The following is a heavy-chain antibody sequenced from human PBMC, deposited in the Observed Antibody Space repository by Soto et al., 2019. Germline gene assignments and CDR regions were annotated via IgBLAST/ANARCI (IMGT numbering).Heavy chain of an antibody. CDR3: ARGAFGGNPYDAFDI. J-gene: IGHJ3*02. V-gene: IGHV1-46*03. D-gene: IGHD3-16*01. CDR2: INPSGGST. Sequence: GASVKVSCKASGYTFTSYYMHWVRQAPGQGLEWMGIINPSGGSTSYAQKFQGRVTMTRDTSTSTVYMELSSLRSEDTAVYYCARGAFGGNPYDAFDIWGQGTMVTVSS. CDR1: GYTFTSYY.